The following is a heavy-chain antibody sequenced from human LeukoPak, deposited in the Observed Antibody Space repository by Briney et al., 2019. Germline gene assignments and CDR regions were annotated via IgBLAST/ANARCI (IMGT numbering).Heavy chain of an antibody. D-gene: IGHD3-3*01. CDR3: AKDDDFWSGYYGLDAFDI. V-gene: IGHV3-23*01. CDR2: ISGSGGST. J-gene: IGHJ3*02. Sequence: PGGSLRLSCAVSGFTFSSYAMSWVRQAPGKGLEWVSAISGSGGSTYYADSVKGRFTISRDNSKNTLYLQMNSLRAEDTAVYYCAKDDDFWSGYYGLDAFDIWGQGTMVTVSS. CDR1: GFTFSSYA.